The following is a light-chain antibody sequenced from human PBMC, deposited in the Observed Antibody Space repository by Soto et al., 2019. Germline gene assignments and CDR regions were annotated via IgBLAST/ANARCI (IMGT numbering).Light chain of an antibody. CDR3: LQYGSSPT. CDR2: GAS. CDR1: QSVSSSY. V-gene: IGKV3-20*01. J-gene: IGKJ1*01. Sequence: EIVLTQSPGTLSLSRGERATLSCRASQSVSSSYLAWYQQKPGQAPRLLIYGASSRATGIPDRFSGSGSGTDFTLTISRLEPEDFAVYYCLQYGSSPTFGQGTKVEIK.